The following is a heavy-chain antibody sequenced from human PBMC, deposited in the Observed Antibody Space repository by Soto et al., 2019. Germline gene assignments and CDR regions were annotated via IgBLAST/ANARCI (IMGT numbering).Heavy chain of an antibody. CDR2: IYISVST. CDR1: GGTLSGYY. CDR3: ARGPRFSAWFDH. J-gene: IGHJ5*02. D-gene: IGHD3-9*01. V-gene: IGHV4-4*07. Sequence: SETLSLTCTVTGGTLSGYYWTWIRQSAGGGLEWIGRIYISVSTNYNPSLKSRVTISLDTSMSHFSLRLRSVSAADTAVYYCARGPRFSAWFDHWGQGTLVNASP.